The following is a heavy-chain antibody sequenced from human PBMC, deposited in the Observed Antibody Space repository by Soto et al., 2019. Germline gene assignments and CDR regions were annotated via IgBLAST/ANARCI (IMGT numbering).Heavy chain of an antibody. V-gene: IGHV1-69*04. CDR1: GYTFTGYY. Sequence: ASVKVSCKASGYTFTGYYMHWVRQAPGQGLEWMGRIIPILGIANYAQKFQGRVTITADKSTSTAYMELSSLRSEDTAVYYCAREDPLPDYWGQGTLVTVSS. J-gene: IGHJ4*02. CDR3: AREDPLPDY. CDR2: IIPILGIA.